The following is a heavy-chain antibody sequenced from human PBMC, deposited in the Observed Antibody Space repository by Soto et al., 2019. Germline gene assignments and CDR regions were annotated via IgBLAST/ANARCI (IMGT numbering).Heavy chain of an antibody. Sequence: QVQLQESGPGLVKPSETLSLTCTVSGGSISSYYWSWIRQPPGKGLEWIGYIYYSGSTNYNPSLKTRVTISVDTSKNQFSLKLSSVTAADTAVYYCARLGRGFAGFDPWGQGTLVTVSS. D-gene: IGHD3-10*01. CDR3: ARLGRGFAGFDP. CDR2: IYYSGST. J-gene: IGHJ5*02. CDR1: GGSISSYY. V-gene: IGHV4-59*08.